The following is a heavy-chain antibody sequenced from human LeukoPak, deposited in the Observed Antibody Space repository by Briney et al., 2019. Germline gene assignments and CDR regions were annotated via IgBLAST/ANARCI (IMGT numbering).Heavy chain of an antibody. CDR2: ISYDGSNK. CDR1: TFTFNNHG. Sequence: GGSLRLSCVTSTFTFNNHGMHWVRQAPGKGLEWVAVISYDGSNKYYADSVKGRFTISRDNSKNTLYLQMNSLRAEDTAVYYCAKDRGDYYGSGSYYTLGDYWGQGTLVTVSS. V-gene: IGHV3-30*18. D-gene: IGHD3-10*01. J-gene: IGHJ4*02. CDR3: AKDRGDYYGSGSYYTLGDY.